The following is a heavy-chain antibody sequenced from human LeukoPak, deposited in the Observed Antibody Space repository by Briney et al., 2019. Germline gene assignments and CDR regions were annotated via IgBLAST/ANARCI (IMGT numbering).Heavy chain of an antibody. D-gene: IGHD1-26*01. CDR2: IYSGGST. V-gene: IGHV3-66*01. CDR1: GFTVSSNY. CDR3: ARSHPVSATLVDY. Sequence: GGSLRLSCAASGFTVSSNYMSWVRQAPGKGLEWVSVIYSGGSTYYADSVKGRFTISRDNSKNTLYLQMNSLRAEDTAVYYCARSHPVSATLVDYWGQRTLVTVSS. J-gene: IGHJ4*02.